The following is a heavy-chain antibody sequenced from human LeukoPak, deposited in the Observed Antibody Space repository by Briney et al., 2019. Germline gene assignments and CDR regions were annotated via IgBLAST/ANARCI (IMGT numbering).Heavy chain of an antibody. CDR2: INPNSGGT. V-gene: IGHV1-2*02. J-gene: IGHJ5*02. D-gene: IGHD6-13*01. CDR3: ARRYGAAANWFDP. CDR1: GYTFTGYY. Sequence: ASVKVSCKASGYTFTGYYMHWVRQAPGQGLEWKGWINPNSGGTNYAQKFQGRVTMTRDTSISTAYMELSRLRSDDTAVYYCARRYGAAANWFDPWGQGTLVTVSS.